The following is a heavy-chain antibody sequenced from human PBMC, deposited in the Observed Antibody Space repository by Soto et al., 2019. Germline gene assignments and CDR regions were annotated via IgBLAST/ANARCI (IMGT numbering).Heavy chain of an antibody. D-gene: IGHD5-12*01. Sequence: SSVKVSCKASGGTFSSYTIGWGRQAPGQGLEGMGRMGPILGRANYAQKFQGRVTSTADKSTSTAYKELSSLRSADPAVYYCAPPGRMLRVVPSRGDAFDIWG. CDR1: GGTFSSYT. CDR2: MGPILGRA. V-gene: IGHV1-69*02. CDR3: APPGRMLRVVPSRGDAFDI. J-gene: IGHJ3*02.